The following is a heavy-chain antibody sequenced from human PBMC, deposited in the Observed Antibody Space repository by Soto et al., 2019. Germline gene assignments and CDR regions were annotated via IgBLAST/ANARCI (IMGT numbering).Heavy chain of an antibody. CDR3: ARPGGRDV. V-gene: IGHV4-34*01. J-gene: IGHJ6*02. Sequence: PSETLSLTCAVYGGSFSGYYWSWLRQPPGKGPEWIGEINYSGSTKYNPSLESRVTISVDTSKNQFSLKLNSVSAADTAVYYCARPGGRDVWSQGATVTVSS. CDR2: INYSGST. CDR1: GGSFSGYY.